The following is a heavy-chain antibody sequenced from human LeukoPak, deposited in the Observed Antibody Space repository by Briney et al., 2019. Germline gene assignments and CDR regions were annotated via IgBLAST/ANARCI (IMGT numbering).Heavy chain of an antibody. V-gene: IGHV3-48*03. D-gene: IGHD3-10*01. CDR2: ISSSGSTI. CDR1: GFTFSSYE. Sequence: GGSLRLSCAASGFTFSSYEMNWVRQAPGKGLEWVSYISSSGSTIYYADSVKGRFTISRDNAKNSLYLQMNSLRAEDTAVYYCAREVVGSGSSFDYWGQGTLVTVSS. J-gene: IGHJ4*02. CDR3: AREVVGSGSSFDY.